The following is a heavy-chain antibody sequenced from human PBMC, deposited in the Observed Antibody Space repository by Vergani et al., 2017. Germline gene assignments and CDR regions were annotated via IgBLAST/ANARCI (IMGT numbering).Heavy chain of an antibody. D-gene: IGHD3-22*01. Sequence: QVQLQESGPGLVKPSQTLSLTCTVSGGSISSGGYYWSWIRQHPGKGLEWIGYIYYSGSTYYNPSLKSRVTISVDTSKNQFSLKLSSVTAADTAVYYCARGRYYDSSGYYYASHYYMDVWGKGTTVTVSS. V-gene: IGHV4-31*03. CDR2: IYYSGST. J-gene: IGHJ6*03. CDR1: GGSISSGGYY. CDR3: ARGRYYDSSGYYYASHYYMDV.